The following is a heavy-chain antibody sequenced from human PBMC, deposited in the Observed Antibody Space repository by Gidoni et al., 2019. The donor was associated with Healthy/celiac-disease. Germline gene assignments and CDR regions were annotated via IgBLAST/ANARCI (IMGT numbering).Heavy chain of an antibody. Sequence: VQLVASGGSVGQTGRSLSTPCSGSGFTLRSSGMHWGRQAPGKGLEWVAVIWYDGSNKYYADSVKGRFTISRDNSKNTLYLQMNSLRAEDTAVYYCARGQVGYCTNGVCGVDYWGQGTLVTVSS. J-gene: IGHJ4*02. V-gene: IGHV3-33*01. CDR2: IWYDGSNK. CDR3: ARGQVGYCTNGVCGVDY. CDR1: GFTLRSSG. D-gene: IGHD2-8*01.